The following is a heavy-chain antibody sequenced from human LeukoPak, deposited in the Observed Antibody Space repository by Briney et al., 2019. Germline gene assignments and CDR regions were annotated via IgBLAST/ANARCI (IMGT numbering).Heavy chain of an antibody. V-gene: IGHV3-43*01. CDR3: ARTDSSGWRYSDY. Sequence: QPGGSLRLSCAASGFTFDDYTMHWVRQAPGKGLEWVSLITWDGGSAFYADSVKGRFTISRDNAKNSLYLQMNSLRAEDTAVYYCARTDSSGWRYSDYWGQGTLVTVSS. D-gene: IGHD6-19*01. CDR1: GFTFDDYT. J-gene: IGHJ4*02. CDR2: ITWDGGSA.